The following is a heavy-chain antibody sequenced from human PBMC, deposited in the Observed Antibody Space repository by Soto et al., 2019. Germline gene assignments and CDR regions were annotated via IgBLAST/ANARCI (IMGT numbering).Heavy chain of an antibody. V-gene: IGHV1-3*01. CDR3: ARGGLLWFGEYKCGMDV. CDR1: GYTFTSYA. D-gene: IGHD3-10*01. CDR2: INAGNGNT. Sequence: ASVKVSCKASGYTFTSYAMHWVRQAPGQSLEWMGWINAGNGNTKYSQKFQGRVTITRDTSASTAYMELSSLRSEDTAVYYCARGGLLWFGEYKCGMDVWGQGTTVTVSS. J-gene: IGHJ6*02.